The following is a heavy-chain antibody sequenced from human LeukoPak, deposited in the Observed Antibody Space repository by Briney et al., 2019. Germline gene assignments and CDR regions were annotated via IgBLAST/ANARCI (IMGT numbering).Heavy chain of an antibody. D-gene: IGHD2-15*01. CDR2: ISRSGSTK. CDR3: ARVLRYCSGGNCYSGGLGYMDV. Sequence: GGSLRLSCAASGFSFSYHGMNWIRQAPGKGLEWVSSISRSGSTKYYADSVKGRSTISRDNAKNSLFLQMNSLRAEDTAVYYCARVLRYCSGGNCYSGGLGYMDVWGKGTTVTISS. CDR1: GFSFSYHG. J-gene: IGHJ6*03. V-gene: IGHV3-11*01.